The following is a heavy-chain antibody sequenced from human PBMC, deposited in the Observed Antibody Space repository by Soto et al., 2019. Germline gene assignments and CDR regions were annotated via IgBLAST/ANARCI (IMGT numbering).Heavy chain of an antibody. CDR1: GGSISKFY. V-gene: IGHV4-4*07. J-gene: IGHJ5*02. CDR3: VRDGSKSLRDWFDP. Sequence: TSETLSLTCSVSGGSISKFYWAWIRKTAGNGLEWMGRVYATGTTDYNPSLRSRVAMSVDISKKTFSLRLRSVTGADSGVYYCVRDGSKSLRDWFDPWGQGILVTVSS. CDR2: VYATGTT.